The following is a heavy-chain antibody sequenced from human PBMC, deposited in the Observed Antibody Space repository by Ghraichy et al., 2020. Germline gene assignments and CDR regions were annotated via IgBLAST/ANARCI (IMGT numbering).Heavy chain of an antibody. J-gene: IGHJ2*01. V-gene: IGHV3-21*01. CDR1: GFTFSTCS. CDR3: ARIAVSGTWYFDL. Sequence: GESLNISCAASGFTFSTCSMVWVRQAPGKGLEWVSSISSSSGYIYYADSVKGRFTISRDNANNSLYLQMNSLRAEDTAVYSCARIAVSGTWYFDLWGRGTLVTVSS. D-gene: IGHD6-19*01. CDR2: ISSSSGYI.